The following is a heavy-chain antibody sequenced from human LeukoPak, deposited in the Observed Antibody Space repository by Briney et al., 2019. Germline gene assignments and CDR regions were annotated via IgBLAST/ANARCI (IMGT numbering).Heavy chain of an antibody. V-gene: IGHV3-30-3*01. CDR1: GFTFSSYA. CDR2: ISYDGSNK. CDR3: ARAAAGWGVSYFGY. Sequence: GRSLRLSCAASGFTFSSYAMHWVRQAPGKGLEWVAVISYDGSNKYYADSVKGRFTISRDNSKNTLHLQMNSLRAEDTAVYYCARAAAGWGVSYFGYWGQGTLVTVSS. J-gene: IGHJ4*02. D-gene: IGHD6-13*01.